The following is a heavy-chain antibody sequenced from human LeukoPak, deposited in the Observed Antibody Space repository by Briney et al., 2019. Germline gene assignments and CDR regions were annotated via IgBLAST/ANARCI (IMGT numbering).Heavy chain of an antibody. CDR2: TYYRSKWYN. CDR3: AETGAAAGNDAFDI. J-gene: IGHJ3*02. V-gene: IGHV6-1*01. CDR1: GDRVSSNSAA. Sequence: SQTLSLTCAISGDRVSSNSAAWNWIRQSPSRGLEWLGRTYYRSKWYNDYAVSVKSRITINPDTSKNQFSLQLNSVTPEDTAVYYCAETGAAAGNDAFDIWGQGTMVTVSS. D-gene: IGHD6-13*01.